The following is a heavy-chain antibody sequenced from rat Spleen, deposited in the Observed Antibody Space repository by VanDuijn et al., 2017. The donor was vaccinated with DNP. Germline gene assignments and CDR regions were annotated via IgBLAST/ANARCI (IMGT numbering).Heavy chain of an antibody. V-gene: IGHV3-3*01. CDR1: GYSITSHY. D-gene: IGHD1-4*01. Sequence: EVQLQESGPGLVKPSQSLSLTCSVTGYSITSHYWGWIRQFPGNKLEWMGSGNSAGTTNYHPSPKSRISITRDTSKNKLFLQVNSLTTEDTATYYCARWPGYNPPYAMDAWGQGTSVTVSS. CDR3: ARWPGYNPPYAMDA. J-gene: IGHJ4*01. CDR2: GNSAGTT.